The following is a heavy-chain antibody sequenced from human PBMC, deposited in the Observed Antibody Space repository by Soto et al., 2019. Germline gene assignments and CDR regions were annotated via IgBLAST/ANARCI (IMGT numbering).Heavy chain of an antibody. CDR2: ISYDGSNK. Sequence: QVQLVESGGGVVQPGRSLRLSCAASGFTFSSYAMHWVRQPPSKGLEWVAVISYDGSNKYYADSVKGRFTISRDNSKNTLYLQMNSLSAEDTAVYYCARDRVPSGSYPGGYWGQGTLVIVSS. D-gene: IGHD1-26*01. CDR1: GFTFSSYA. V-gene: IGHV3-30-3*01. J-gene: IGHJ4*02. CDR3: ARDRVPSGSYPGGY.